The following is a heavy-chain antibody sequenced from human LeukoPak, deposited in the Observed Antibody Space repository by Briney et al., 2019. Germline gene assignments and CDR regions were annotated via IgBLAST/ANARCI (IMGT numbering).Heavy chain of an antibody. CDR1: GLTVSSNC. D-gene: IGHD3-22*01. CDR2: IYSGGDT. CDR3: ARRAGDYSHPYDY. Sequence: RSGGSLRLSCAASGLTVSSNCMSWVRQAPGEGLEWVSFIYSGGDTYYAASVMGRLTTSRDNSKSTFHLQMISLRAEDTAVYYCARRAGDYSHPYDYWGQGTLVTVSS. V-gene: IGHV3-53*01. J-gene: IGHJ4*02.